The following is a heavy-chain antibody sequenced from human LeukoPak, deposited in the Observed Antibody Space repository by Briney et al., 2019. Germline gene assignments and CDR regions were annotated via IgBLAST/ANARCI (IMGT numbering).Heavy chain of an antibody. CDR1: GGSFSGYY. CDR3: ARGLVPAAIRYNWFDP. D-gene: IGHD2-2*02. Sequence: KPSETLSLTCAVYGGSFSGYYWSWIRQPPGKGLEWIGEINHSGSTNYNPSLKSRVTISVDTSKNQFSLKLSSVTAADTAVYYCARGLVPAAIRYNWFDPWGQGTLVTVSS. CDR2: INHSGST. V-gene: IGHV4-34*01. J-gene: IGHJ5*02.